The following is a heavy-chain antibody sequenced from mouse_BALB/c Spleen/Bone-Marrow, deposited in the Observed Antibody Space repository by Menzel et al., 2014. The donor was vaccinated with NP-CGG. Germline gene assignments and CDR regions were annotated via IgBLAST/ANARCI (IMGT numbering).Heavy chain of an antibody. J-gene: IGHJ1*01. CDR2: IWSGGST. CDR1: GFSLTSYG. Sequence: VKVVESGPGLVQPSQSLSITCTVSGFSLTSYGVHWVRQSPGKGLEWLGVIWSGGSTDYNAAFISRLSISKDNSKSQVFFKMNSLQANDTAIYYCARQGRYFDVWGAGTTVTVSS. V-gene: IGHV2-2*02. CDR3: ARQGRYFDV.